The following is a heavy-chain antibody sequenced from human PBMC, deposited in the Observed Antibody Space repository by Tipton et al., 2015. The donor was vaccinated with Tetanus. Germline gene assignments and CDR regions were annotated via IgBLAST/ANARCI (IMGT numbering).Heavy chain of an antibody. CDR2: VWYDGARK. CDR3: ARERFVEWLGPRDC. D-gene: IGHD3-3*01. J-gene: IGHJ4*02. V-gene: IGHV3-33*01. CDR1: GFTFSTHG. Sequence: SLRLSCAASGFTFSTHGMHWVRQAPGKGLEWVALVWYDGARKYYTESVEGRFTISRDISKNTLYLQMDSLRVEDTATYFCARERFVEWLGPRDCRGQGSLVTVSP.